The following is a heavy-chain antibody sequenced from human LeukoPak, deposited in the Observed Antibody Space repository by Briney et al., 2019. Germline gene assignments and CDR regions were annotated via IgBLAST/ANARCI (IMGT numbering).Heavy chain of an antibody. CDR3: ARVDYDSSGYPFDY. CDR1: GGSISSYY. CDR2: IYTSGST. V-gene: IGHV4-4*07. D-gene: IGHD3-22*01. Sequence: SETLSLTCTVSGGSISSYYWSWIRQPAGKGLEWIGRIYTSGSTNYNPSLKSRVTMSVDTSKNQFSLKLSSVTAADTAVYYCARVDYDSSGYPFDYWGQGTLVTVSS. J-gene: IGHJ4*02.